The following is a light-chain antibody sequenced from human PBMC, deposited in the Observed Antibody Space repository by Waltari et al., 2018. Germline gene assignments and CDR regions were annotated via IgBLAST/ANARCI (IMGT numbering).Light chain of an antibody. V-gene: IGKV4-1*01. Sequence: DIVMTQSPDSLAVSLGERATINCKSSQTISYSSTIKNYLAWYQKKPGQPPSLFISWASSRESGVPDRFSGSGSGTDFTLTISSLQVEDVAIYYCQQYYSVPLTFGQGTKVGIK. CDR1: QTISYSSTIKNY. CDR3: QQYYSVPLT. J-gene: IGKJ1*01. CDR2: WAS.